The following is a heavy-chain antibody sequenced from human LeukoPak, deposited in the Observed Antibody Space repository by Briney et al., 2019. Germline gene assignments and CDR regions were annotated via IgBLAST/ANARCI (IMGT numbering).Heavy chain of an antibody. CDR3: AKVLGSIPVAGTPYYFDY. V-gene: IGHV3-23*01. CDR2: ISGSVGRT. J-gene: IGHJ4*02. D-gene: IGHD6-19*01. Sequence: GESLGLSWAASGLTLGSYAMSWAGQDQGKGLEWVSAISGSVGRTYYADSVKGRFNISRDNSKNTLYLQMNSLRAEDTAVYYSAKVLGSIPVAGTPYYFDYWGQGTLVTVSS. CDR1: GLTLGSYA.